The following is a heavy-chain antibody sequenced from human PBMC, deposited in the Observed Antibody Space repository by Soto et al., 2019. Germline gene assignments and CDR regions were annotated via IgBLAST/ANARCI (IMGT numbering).Heavy chain of an antibody. V-gene: IGHV1-46*03. CDR2: INPSGGST. D-gene: IGHD2-15*01. J-gene: IGHJ5*02. Sequence: QVQLVQSGAEVKKPGASVKVSCKASGYTFTSYYMHWVRQAPGQGLEWMGIINPSGGSTSYAQKCQGRVTMTRDTSMSTVSMGLSSLRSEDTAVYYCARLYCSGGSCYHNWFDPWGQGTLVTVSS. CDR3: ARLYCSGGSCYHNWFDP. CDR1: GYTFTSYY.